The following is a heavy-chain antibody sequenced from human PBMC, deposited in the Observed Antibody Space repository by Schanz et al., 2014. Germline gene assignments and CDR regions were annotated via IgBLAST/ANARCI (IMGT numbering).Heavy chain of an antibody. V-gene: IGHV1-69*04. CDR1: GGTFSSFG. CDR3: ARERLECGAECYSVEVFEI. D-gene: IGHD2-21*01. J-gene: IGHJ4*02. CDR2: IIPSLGLA. Sequence: QVHLVQSGAEVKKPGSSVKVSCKASGGTFSSFGINWVRQAPGQGLEWMGRIIPSLGLAKYEQKFQDKVTITADTSTTTAYMELSGLRSEDTAVYYCARERLECGAECYSVEVFEIWGQGTLVIVSS.